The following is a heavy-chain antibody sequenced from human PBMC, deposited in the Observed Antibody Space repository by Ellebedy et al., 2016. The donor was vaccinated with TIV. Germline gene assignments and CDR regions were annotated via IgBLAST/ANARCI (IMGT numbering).Heavy chain of an antibody. Sequence: GESLKISCAASGFTFSSFWMTWVRQAPGKGLEWVANIKQDASKKYYVDSVKGRFTISRDNAKSSLYLQMNSLRAEDTAVYYCAKAIAGYDSAWGQGTLVTVSS. CDR2: IKQDASKK. CDR3: AKAIAGYDSA. J-gene: IGHJ5*02. D-gene: IGHD6-19*01. V-gene: IGHV3-7*03. CDR1: GFTFSSFW.